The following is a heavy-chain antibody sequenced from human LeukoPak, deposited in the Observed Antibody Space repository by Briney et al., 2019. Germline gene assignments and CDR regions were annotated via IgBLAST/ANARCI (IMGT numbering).Heavy chain of an antibody. CDR1: GFTFSTYT. V-gene: IGHV3-23*01. J-gene: IGHJ4*02. CDR3: AKAAFSRTSYFDY. Sequence: GGSLRLSCAASGFTFSTYTISWVRQAPGKGLEWVSAISGSGGNTYYADSVKGRFTISRDNSKNTLYLQMDSLRADDTAVYYCAKAAFSRTSYFDYWGQGTLVTASS. CDR2: ISGSGGNT. D-gene: IGHD3-3*02.